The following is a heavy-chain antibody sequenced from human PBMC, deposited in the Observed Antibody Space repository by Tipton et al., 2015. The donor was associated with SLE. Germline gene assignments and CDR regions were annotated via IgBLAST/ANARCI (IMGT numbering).Heavy chain of an antibody. J-gene: IGHJ4*02. V-gene: IGHV4-34*01. CDR1: GGSFSGYH. CDR3: ARRYNWNYKDYFDY. Sequence: TLSLTCAVYGGSFSGYHWTWIRQPPGQGLEWIGEIADTGSPNYNPSLKSRVTISLDTSKSKFSLILNSLTAADTAVYYCARRYNWNYKDYFDYWGQGTPVTVSS. D-gene: IGHD1-7*01. CDR2: IADTGSP.